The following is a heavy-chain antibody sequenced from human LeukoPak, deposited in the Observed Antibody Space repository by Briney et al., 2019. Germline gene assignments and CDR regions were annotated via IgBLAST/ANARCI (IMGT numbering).Heavy chain of an antibody. CDR2: INYSGNS. V-gene: IGHV4-59*08. Sequence: KASETLSLTCTVSGDSISTDYWSWIRQPPGKGLEWIGYINYSGNSEYNPSLKSRFTISVDRSKNQVSLKMRSVTAADTAVYYCARLDCISKTCYNYWALGALVTVSS. CDR1: GDSISTDY. J-gene: IGHJ4*02. D-gene: IGHD2-21*01. CDR3: ARLDCISKTCYNY.